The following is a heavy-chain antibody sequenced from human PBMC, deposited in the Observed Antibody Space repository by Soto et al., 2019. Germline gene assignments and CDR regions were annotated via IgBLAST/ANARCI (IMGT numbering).Heavy chain of an antibody. V-gene: IGHV4-34*01. J-gene: IGHJ4*02. CDR3: ASPFPYYDSTKRAFDY. Sequence: PSETLSLTCAVYGGSFSGYYWSWIRQPPGKGLEWIGEINHSGSTNYNPSLKSRVTISVDTSKNQFSLKLSSVTAADTAVYYCASPFPYYDSTKRAFDYWGQGTLVTVSS. CDR2: INHSGST. D-gene: IGHD3-22*01. CDR1: GGSFSGYY.